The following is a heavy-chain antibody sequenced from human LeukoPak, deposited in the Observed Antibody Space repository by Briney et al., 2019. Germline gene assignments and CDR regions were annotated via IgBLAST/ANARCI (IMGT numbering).Heavy chain of an antibody. CDR2: IYSDGTT. D-gene: IGHD3-22*01. CDR1: GFIVSSNF. V-gene: IGHV3-53*01. J-gene: IGHJ4*02. CDR3: ATYDTSGYFFAY. Sequence: GGSLRLSCAASGFIVSSNFMSWVRQAPGKGLEWVSLIYSDGTTYYADSVKGRFTISRDNSKNTLFLQVNNLGAEDTAEYYCATYDTSGYFFAYWGQGTLVTVSS.